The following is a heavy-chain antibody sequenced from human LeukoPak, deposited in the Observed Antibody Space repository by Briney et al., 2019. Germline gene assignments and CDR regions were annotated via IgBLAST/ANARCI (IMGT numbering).Heavy chain of an antibody. D-gene: IGHD3-9*01. CDR1: GYTFTSYG. CDR3: ARDDEYYDILTGYYTRGAFDI. V-gene: IGHV1-18*01. CDR2: ISAYNGNT. J-gene: IGHJ3*02. Sequence: ASVKVSCKASGYTFTSYGISWVRQAPGQGLEWMGWISAYNGNTNYAQKLQGRVTMTTDTSTSTAYMELRSLRSDDTAVYYCARDDEYYDILTGYYTRGAFDIWGQGTMVTVSS.